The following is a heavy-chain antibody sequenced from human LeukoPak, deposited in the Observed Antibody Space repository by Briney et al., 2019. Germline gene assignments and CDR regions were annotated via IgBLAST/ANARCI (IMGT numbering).Heavy chain of an antibody. J-gene: IGHJ4*02. CDR2: INHSGST. V-gene: IGHV4-34*01. CDR3: ARADLAVAGAYYFDY. Sequence: SETLSLTCAVYGGSFSGYDWSWIRQPPGKGLEWIGEINHSGSTNYNPSLKSRVTISVDTSKNQFSLKLSSVTAADTAVYYCARADLAVAGAYYFDYWGQGTLVTVSS. CDR1: GGSFSGYD. D-gene: IGHD6-19*01.